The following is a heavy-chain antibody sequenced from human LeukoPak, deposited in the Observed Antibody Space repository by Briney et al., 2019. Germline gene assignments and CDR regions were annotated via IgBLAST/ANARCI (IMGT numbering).Heavy chain of an antibody. CDR1: GFTFSSYG. CDR3: AKDLRCTDGSCKYFES. V-gene: IGHV3-33*06. J-gene: IGHJ4*02. Sequence: GGSLRLSCAASGFTFSSYGMHWVRQAPGKGLEWVAVIWYDGSNKYYADSVKGRFTISRDNSKNTLYLQMNSLRAEDTAVYYCAKDLRCTDGSCKYFESWGQGTLVTVSS. D-gene: IGHD2-15*01. CDR2: IWYDGSNK.